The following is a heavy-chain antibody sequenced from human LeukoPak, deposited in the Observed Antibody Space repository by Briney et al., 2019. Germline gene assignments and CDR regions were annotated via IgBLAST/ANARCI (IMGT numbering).Heavy chain of an antibody. CDR2: ISAYNGNT. CDR1: GYTLTELS. CDR3: ARTNLDCKNGVCYDY. J-gene: IGHJ4*02. D-gene: IGHD2-8*01. Sequence: ASVKVSCKVSGYTLTELSMHWVRQAPGQGLEWMGWISAYNGNTYYAQKFQGRVTVTTDTSTSTAYMDLRSLRSDDTAVYYCARTNLDCKNGVCYDYWGQGTPVTVSS. V-gene: IGHV1-18*01.